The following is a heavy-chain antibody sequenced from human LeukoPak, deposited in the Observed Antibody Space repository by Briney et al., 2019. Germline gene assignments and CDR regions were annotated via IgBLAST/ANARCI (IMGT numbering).Heavy chain of an antibody. J-gene: IGHJ4*02. Sequence: SETLSLTCTVSGGSIGSYYWSWIRQPPGKGLEWIGYIYYSGSTNYNPSLKSRVTISVDTSKNQFSLKLSSVTAADTAVYYCARGRGTFDYWGQGTLVTVSS. V-gene: IGHV4-59*01. D-gene: IGHD1-1*01. CDR2: IYYSGST. CDR1: GGSIGSYY. CDR3: ARGRGTFDY.